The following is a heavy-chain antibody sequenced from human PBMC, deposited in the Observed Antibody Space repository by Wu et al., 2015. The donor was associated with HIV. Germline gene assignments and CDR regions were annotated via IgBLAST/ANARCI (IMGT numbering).Heavy chain of an antibody. CDR2: ISAYNGNT. V-gene: IGHV1-18*04. CDR1: GYTFTAYL. J-gene: IGHJ6*02. CDR3: VRDQQWPTKYYHYYGMDV. D-gene: IGHD6-19*01. Sequence: QVQLVQSGTEVKKPGASVKVSCKASGYTFTAYLIHWVRQAPGQGLEWMGWISAYNGNTNYAQKLQGRVTMTTDTSTSTAYMELRSLRSDDTAVYYCVRDQQWPTKYYHYYGMDVWGQGTTVTVSS.